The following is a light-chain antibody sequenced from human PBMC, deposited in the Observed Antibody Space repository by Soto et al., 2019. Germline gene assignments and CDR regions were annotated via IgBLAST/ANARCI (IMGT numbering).Light chain of an antibody. Sequence: EIVLTQSPATLSLSPGERATLSCRASQSVYTYLAWYQQKPGQAPRLLIYDASKRATGIPARFSGSGSGTDFTVTISSLEPEDFAVYYCQQRTNWPPTWTFGQGTKVEIK. CDR3: QQRTNWPPTWT. CDR1: QSVYTY. V-gene: IGKV3-11*01. CDR2: DAS. J-gene: IGKJ1*01.